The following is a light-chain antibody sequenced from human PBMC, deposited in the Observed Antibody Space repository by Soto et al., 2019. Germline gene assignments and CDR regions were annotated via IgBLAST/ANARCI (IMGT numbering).Light chain of an antibody. V-gene: IGKV3-20*01. Sequence: EVVLAQSPGTLSLSPGERATLSCRVSQSVSSSYLAWYQQKPGQAPRLLIYEASTRATGIPAGFSGSGSGTDFTLTISSLEPEDFAVYYCQQYNNWPRTFGQGTKVDIK. CDR2: EAS. CDR1: QSVSSSY. J-gene: IGKJ1*01. CDR3: QQYNNWPRT.